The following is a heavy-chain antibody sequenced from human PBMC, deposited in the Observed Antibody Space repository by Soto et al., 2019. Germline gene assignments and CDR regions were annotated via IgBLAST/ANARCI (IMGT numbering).Heavy chain of an antibody. CDR1: GYAFTSYG. V-gene: IGHV1-18*01. Sequence: ASVKGSCKASGYAFTSYGISWVRQAPGQGLEWMGWISAYNGNTNYAQKLQGRVTMTTDTSTSTAYMELRSLRSDDTAVYYCARVPVAVAGTNWFDPWGQGTLVTVSS. CDR2: ISAYNGNT. CDR3: ARVPVAVAGTNWFDP. D-gene: IGHD6-19*01. J-gene: IGHJ5*02.